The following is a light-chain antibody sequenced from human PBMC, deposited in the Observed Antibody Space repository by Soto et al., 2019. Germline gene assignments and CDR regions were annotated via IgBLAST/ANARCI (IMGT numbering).Light chain of an antibody. CDR1: QSLLHTDGYNS. J-gene: IGKJ5*01. CDR2: LGS. V-gene: IGKV2-28*01. CDR3: MQAVETPIT. Sequence: DIVMTQSPLSLPVTPGDPASISCRSSQSLLHTDGYNSLNWYLQKPGQSPQLLIYLGSGRSSGVPDRFSGSGSGTDFTLEISRVEAKDVGIYYCMQAVETPITFGQGTRLEN.